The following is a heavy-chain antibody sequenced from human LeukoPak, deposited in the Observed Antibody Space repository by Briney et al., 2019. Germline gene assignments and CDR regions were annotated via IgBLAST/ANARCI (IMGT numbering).Heavy chain of an antibody. Sequence: PGGSLRLSCAASGFTVSINYMSWVRQAPGKGLEWVSGIYIGGSTYYADSAKGRFTISRDNSKNTLYLQMNSLRPEDTAVYYCARDDLDYSGLDYWGQGTLVTASP. D-gene: IGHD4-11*01. J-gene: IGHJ4*02. CDR1: GFTVSINY. V-gene: IGHV3-66*02. CDR3: ARDDLDYSGLDY. CDR2: IYIGGST.